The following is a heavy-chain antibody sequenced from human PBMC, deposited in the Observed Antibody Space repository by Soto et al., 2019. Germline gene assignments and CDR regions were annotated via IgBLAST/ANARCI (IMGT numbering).Heavy chain of an antibody. Sequence: GSLRLSCAPSGFIFSNYAMSWVRQARGKGLEWVSAISGSGADTYYTESVKGRFTISRDNFKNTLYLQMNSLRAEDTAVYYCAKDTGRGGGSVFDYWGQGTLVTVSS. CDR3: AKDTGRGGGSVFDY. V-gene: IGHV3-23*01. J-gene: IGHJ4*02. CDR2: ISGSGADT. CDR1: GFIFSNYA. D-gene: IGHD2-15*01.